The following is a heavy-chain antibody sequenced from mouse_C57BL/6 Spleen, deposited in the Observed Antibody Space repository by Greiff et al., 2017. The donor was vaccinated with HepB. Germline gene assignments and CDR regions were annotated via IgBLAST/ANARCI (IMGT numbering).Heavy chain of an antibody. CDR3: ARSPYGSSYWDFDV. Sequence: VQLQQSGAELVRPGTSVKVSCKASGYAFTNYLIEWVKQRPGQGLEWIGVINPGSGGTNYNEKFKGKATLTADKSSSTAYMQLSSLTSEDSAVYFWARSPYGSSYWDFDVWGTGTTVTVSS. CDR2: INPGSGGT. D-gene: IGHD1-1*01. J-gene: IGHJ1*03. CDR1: GYAFTNYL. V-gene: IGHV1-54*01.